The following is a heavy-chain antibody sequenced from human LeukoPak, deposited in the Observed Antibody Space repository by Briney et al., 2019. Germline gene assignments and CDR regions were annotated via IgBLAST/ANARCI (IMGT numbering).Heavy chain of an antibody. CDR3: AREYGSGTLRPGYYFDY. J-gene: IGHJ4*02. Sequence: ASVKVSCKASGGTFSSYAINWVRQAPGQGLEWMGGIIPIFGTANYAQKFQGRVTITTDESTSTAYMELSSLRSEDTAVYYCAREYGSGTLRPGYYFDYWGQGTLVTVSS. CDR2: IIPIFGTA. V-gene: IGHV1-69*05. CDR1: GGTFSSYA. D-gene: IGHD3-10*01.